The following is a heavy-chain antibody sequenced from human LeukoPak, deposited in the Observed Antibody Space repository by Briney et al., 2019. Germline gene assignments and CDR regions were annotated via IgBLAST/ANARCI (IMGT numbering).Heavy chain of an antibody. Sequence: PGGSLRLSCAASGFTFSSYEMNWVRQASGKGLEWVGRIRSKANSYATAYAASVKGRFTISRDDSKNTAYLQMNSLKTEDTAVYYCTRRSRGFDPWGQGTLVTVSS. V-gene: IGHV3-73*01. CDR3: TRRSRGFDP. D-gene: IGHD1-26*01. J-gene: IGHJ5*02. CDR1: GFTFSSYE. CDR2: IRSKANSYAT.